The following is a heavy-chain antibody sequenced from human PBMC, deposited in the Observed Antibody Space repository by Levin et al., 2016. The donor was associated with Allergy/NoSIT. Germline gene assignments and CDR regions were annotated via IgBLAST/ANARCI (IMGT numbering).Heavy chain of an antibody. Sequence: VRQMPGKGLEWMGIIYPGDSDTRYSPSFQGQVTISADKSISTAYLQWSSLKASDTAMYYCARSNCSGGSCYWGFIDYWGQGTLVTVSS. J-gene: IGHJ4*02. CDR3: ARSNCSGGSCYWGFIDY. CDR2: IYPGDSDT. D-gene: IGHD2-15*01. V-gene: IGHV5-51*01.